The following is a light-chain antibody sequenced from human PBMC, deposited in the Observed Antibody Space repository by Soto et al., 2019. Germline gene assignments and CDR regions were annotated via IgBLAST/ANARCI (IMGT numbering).Light chain of an antibody. CDR1: QGIRNY. Sequence: DIQLTQSPSSLSASVGDRVTISCRASQGIRNYLAWYQQKPGKVPKFLIYAASTLQSGVPSRFSGSGSGTDFTLTISILRPEYVAVYYCQKYNSAPFTFGPGTKVDLK. V-gene: IGKV1-27*01. CDR3: QKYNSAPFT. CDR2: AAS. J-gene: IGKJ3*01.